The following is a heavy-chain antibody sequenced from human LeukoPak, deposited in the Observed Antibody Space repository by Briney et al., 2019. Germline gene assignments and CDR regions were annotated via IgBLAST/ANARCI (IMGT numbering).Heavy chain of an antibody. D-gene: IGHD3-10*01. CDR3: ARNYYGSGGSDFDY. Sequence: GGSLTLSCAASGFTFDDYGMSWVRQAPGKGLEWVSGINWNGGSTGYADSVKGRFTISRDNAKNSLYLQMNSLRAEDTALYYCARNYYGSGGSDFDYWGQGTLVTVSS. V-gene: IGHV3-20*04. CDR2: INWNGGST. CDR1: GFTFDDYG. J-gene: IGHJ4*02.